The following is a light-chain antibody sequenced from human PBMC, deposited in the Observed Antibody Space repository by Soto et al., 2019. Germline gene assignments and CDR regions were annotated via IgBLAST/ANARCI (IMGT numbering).Light chain of an antibody. Sequence: DIVMTQSPATLSVSPGETATLSCRASQSVSSSLAWYQQTPGRATRLLIYGASTRATGITTRFSGSGSGTEFTLTISSLQSEDFAVYYCQQYNNWPPLTFGGGTKVEIK. CDR2: GAS. CDR1: QSVSSS. V-gene: IGKV3-15*01. CDR3: QQYNNWPPLT. J-gene: IGKJ4*01.